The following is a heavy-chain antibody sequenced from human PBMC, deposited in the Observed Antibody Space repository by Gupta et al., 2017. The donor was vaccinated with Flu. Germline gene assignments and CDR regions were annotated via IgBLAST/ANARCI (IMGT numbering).Heavy chain of an antibody. D-gene: IGHD6-25*01. J-gene: IGHJ4*02. Sequence: GNTNYAQKFQGRVTMTTDTSTGTAYMELRSLRSDDTAVYYCARDPPVTAAGIFDYWGQGTPLTVSS. CDR3: ARDPPVTAAGIFDY. CDR2: GNT. V-gene: IGHV1-18*01.